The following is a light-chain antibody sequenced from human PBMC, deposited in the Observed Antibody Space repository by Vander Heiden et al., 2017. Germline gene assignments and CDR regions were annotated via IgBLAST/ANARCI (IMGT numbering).Light chain of an antibody. Sequence: IVLTQSTGTLPLSPGAEATLSCRASQSVSSSYLAWYQQKPGQAPRLLIYGASSRATGIPDRFSGSGSGTDFTLTISRLEPEDFAVYYCQQYGSSLYTFGQGTKLEIK. J-gene: IGKJ2*01. CDR3: QQYGSSLYT. V-gene: IGKV3-20*01. CDR2: GAS. CDR1: QSVSSSY.